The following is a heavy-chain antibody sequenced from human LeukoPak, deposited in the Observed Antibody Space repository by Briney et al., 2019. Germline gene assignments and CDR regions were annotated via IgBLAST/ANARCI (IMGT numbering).Heavy chain of an antibody. CDR2: INPNSGGT. CDR3: ARGSLSRYYYGSGSYNY. V-gene: IGHV1-2*02. Sequence: GASVKVSCTASGYTFTGYYMHWVRQAPGQGLEWMGWINPNSGGTNYAQKFQGRVTMTRDTSISTAYMELSRLRSDDTAVYYCARGSLSRYYYGSGSYNYWGQGTLVTVSS. J-gene: IGHJ4*02. D-gene: IGHD3-10*01. CDR1: GYTFTGYY.